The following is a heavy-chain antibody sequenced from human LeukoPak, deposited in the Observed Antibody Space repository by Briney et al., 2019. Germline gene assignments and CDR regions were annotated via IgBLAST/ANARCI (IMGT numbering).Heavy chain of an antibody. Sequence: QPGGSLRLSCAASGVNFDDYAMHWVRQSPGTGLEWVAGLNWDSRSMAYADSVRGRFTISRDNAKNSLYLQMNSLRAEDTALYHCARVYADYYYYYMDVWGKGTTVTVSS. V-gene: IGHV3-9*01. CDR1: GVNFDDYA. J-gene: IGHJ6*03. CDR2: LNWDSRSM. CDR3: ARVYADYYYYYMDV. D-gene: IGHD2-8*01.